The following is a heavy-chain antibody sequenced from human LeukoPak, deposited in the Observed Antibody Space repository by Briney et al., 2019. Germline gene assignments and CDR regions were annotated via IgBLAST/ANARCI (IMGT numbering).Heavy chain of an antibody. Sequence: PSETLSLTCTVSGGSISSSSYYWGWIRQAPGKGLQWIGSIYYSGSTYYNPSLKSRVTISVDTSKNQFSLKLSSVTAADTAVYYCARHSPMYYYGSGRSPKDYWGQGTLVTVSS. CDR3: ARHSPMYYYGSGRSPKDY. CDR1: GGSISSSSYY. V-gene: IGHV4-39*01. CDR2: IYYSGST. D-gene: IGHD3-10*01. J-gene: IGHJ4*02.